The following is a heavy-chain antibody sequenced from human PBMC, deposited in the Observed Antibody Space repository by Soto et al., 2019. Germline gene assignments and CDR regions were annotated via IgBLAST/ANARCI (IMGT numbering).Heavy chain of an antibody. CDR1: GGSISSGGYY. D-gene: IGHD5-12*01. V-gene: IGHV4-31*03. CDR2: IYYSGST. Sequence: QVQLQESGPGLVKPSQTLSLTCTVSGGSISSGGYYWSWIRQHPGKALEWIGYIYYSGSTYYNPSLKSRVTKTVDTSKNQFSLKLSSVTAADTAVYYCARASGRDGYNRPFDYWGQGTLVTVSS. J-gene: IGHJ4*02. CDR3: ARASGRDGYNRPFDY.